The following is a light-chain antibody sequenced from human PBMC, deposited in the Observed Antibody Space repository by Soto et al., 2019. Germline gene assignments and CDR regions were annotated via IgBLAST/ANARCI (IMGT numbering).Light chain of an antibody. J-gene: IGKJ3*01. CDR3: QQRSKWPRVT. CDR2: EAS. Sequence: EIVLTQSPATLSLSPGERATLSCRASQSISSYLAWYQQQRGQAPRLLIYEASNRAAGIPARFSGXXXXXXXXXXISSLEPEDFAVYYCQQRSKWPRVTFGPGTKVDIK. V-gene: IGKV3-11*01. CDR1: QSISSY.